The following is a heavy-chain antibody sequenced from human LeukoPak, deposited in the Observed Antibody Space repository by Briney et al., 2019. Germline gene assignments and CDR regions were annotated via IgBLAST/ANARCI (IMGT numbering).Heavy chain of an antibody. CDR3: ARGRGLWRSSSIQVYYYMDV. J-gene: IGHJ6*03. CDR1: GGTFSSCA. V-gene: IGHV1-69*01. CDR2: IIPIFGTA. D-gene: IGHD6-6*01. Sequence: ASVKVSCKASGGTFSSCAISWVRQAPGQGLEWMGGIIPIFGTASYAQKFQGRVTITADESTSTAYMELSSLRSEDTAVYYCARGRGLWRSSSIQVYYYMDVWGKGTTVTVSS.